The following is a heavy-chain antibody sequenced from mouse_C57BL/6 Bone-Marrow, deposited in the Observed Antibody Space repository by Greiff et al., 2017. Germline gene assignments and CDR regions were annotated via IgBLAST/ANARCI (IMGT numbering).Heavy chain of an antibody. J-gene: IGHJ1*03. Sequence: EVMLVESGGGLVKPGGSLKLSCAASGFTFSSYTMSWVSQTPEKRLQWVAAISGGGGNTYYPASVKGRFTISRDNDKNLLYLQRDCLRSEDTVLYYCSRQVTTVLDTKYFDVWGTGTTVTVSS. CDR2: ISGGGGNT. CDR1: GFTFSSYT. CDR3: SRQVTTVLDTKYFDV. D-gene: IGHD1-1*01. V-gene: IGHV5-9*01.